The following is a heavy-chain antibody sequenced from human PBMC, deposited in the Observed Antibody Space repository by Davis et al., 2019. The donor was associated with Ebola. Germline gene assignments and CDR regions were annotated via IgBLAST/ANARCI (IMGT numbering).Heavy chain of an antibody. CDR1: GFTFSSYW. J-gene: IGHJ4*02. Sequence: GGSLRLSCVASGFTFSSYWMSWVRQAPGKGLEWVAAISYDGSKKGYADSVKGRFTISRDNSKNTLYLQMNSLRAEDTAVYYCRGSLKEVFDYWGQGTLVTVSS. D-gene: IGHD1-26*01. CDR3: RGSLKEVFDY. V-gene: IGHV3-30*03. CDR2: ISYDGSKK.